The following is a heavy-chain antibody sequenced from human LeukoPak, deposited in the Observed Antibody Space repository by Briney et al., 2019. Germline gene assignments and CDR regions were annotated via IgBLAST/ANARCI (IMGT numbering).Heavy chain of an antibody. CDR2: IYYSGST. Sequence: SETLSLTCTVSGGSIGTFYWSWIRQPPGKGLEWIGYIYYSGSTNYNPSLKSRVTISVDTSKNQFSLKLSSVTAADTAVYYCASHYYGSGSYYTEDYEYFQHWGQGTLVTVSS. D-gene: IGHD3-10*01. CDR3: ASHYYGSGSYYTEDYEYFQH. CDR1: GGSIGTFY. J-gene: IGHJ1*01. V-gene: IGHV4-59*01.